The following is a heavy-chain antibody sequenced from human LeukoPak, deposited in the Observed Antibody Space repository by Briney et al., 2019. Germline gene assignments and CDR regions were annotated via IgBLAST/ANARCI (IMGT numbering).Heavy chain of an antibody. CDR1: GFTFTNYD. V-gene: IGHV3-13*04. J-gene: IGHJ4*02. D-gene: IGHD6-19*01. CDR2: IGIAGDT. Sequence: GGSLRLSCAASGFTFTNYDMHCVRQVTGKGLEWVSAIGIAGDTYYPGSVRGRFTISRENAKNSLYLQMNSLRDGDTAVYYCVRGGSGWYYFDYWGQGTLVTVSS. CDR3: VRGGSGWYYFDY.